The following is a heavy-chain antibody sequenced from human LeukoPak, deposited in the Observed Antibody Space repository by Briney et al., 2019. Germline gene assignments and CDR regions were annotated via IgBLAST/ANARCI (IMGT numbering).Heavy chain of an antibody. CDR2: ISSSSSYI. J-gene: IGHJ4*02. Sequence: PGGSLRLSCAASGFTFSSYSMNWVRQAPEKGLEWVSSISSSSSYIYYADSVKGRFTISRDNAKNSLYLQMNSLRAEDTAVYYCARGGIAAAGTFDYWGQGTLVTVSS. CDR1: GFTFSSYS. V-gene: IGHV3-21*01. CDR3: ARGGIAAAGTFDY. D-gene: IGHD6-13*01.